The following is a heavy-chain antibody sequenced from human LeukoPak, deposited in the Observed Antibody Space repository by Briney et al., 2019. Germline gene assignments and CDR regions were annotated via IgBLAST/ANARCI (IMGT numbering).Heavy chain of an antibody. CDR2: INHSGST. J-gene: IGHJ4*02. D-gene: IGHD4-17*01. CDR3: ARGVTTVTPFDY. V-gene: IGHV4-34*01. Sequence: SETLSLTCAVYGGSFSGYYWSWIRQPPGKGLEWIGEINHSGSTNYNPSLKSRVTISVDTSKNQFSLKLSSVTAADTAVYYCARGVTTVTPFDYWGQGTLVTVSS. CDR1: GGSFSGYY.